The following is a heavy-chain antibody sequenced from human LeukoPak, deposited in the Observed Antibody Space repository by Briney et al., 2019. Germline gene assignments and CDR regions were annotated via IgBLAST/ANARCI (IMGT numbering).Heavy chain of an antibody. CDR2: INHSGST. CDR3: ARERYNTGWYSDY. J-gene: IGHJ4*02. D-gene: IGHD6-19*01. V-gene: IGHV4-34*01. CDR1: GGSFSGYY. Sequence: SETLSLTCAVYGGSFSGYYWSWIRQPPGKGLEWIGEINHSGSTNYNPSLKSRVTISVDTSKKQFSLKLNSVTAADTAVYFCARERYNTGWYSDYWGQGTLVTVSS.